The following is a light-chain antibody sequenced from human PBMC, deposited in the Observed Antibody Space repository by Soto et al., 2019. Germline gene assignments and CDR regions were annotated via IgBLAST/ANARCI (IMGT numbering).Light chain of an antibody. Sequence: PGERVTLSCRASQSVSSNYLTWYQQKPGQAPRLLIYGASTRATSIPARFSGSGSGTDFTLTISSLQPEDFAGHYCQQDYNLPWTFGQGTKVDIK. CDR1: QSVSSNY. J-gene: IGKJ1*01. CDR2: GAS. V-gene: IGKV3D-7*01. CDR3: QQDYNLPWT.